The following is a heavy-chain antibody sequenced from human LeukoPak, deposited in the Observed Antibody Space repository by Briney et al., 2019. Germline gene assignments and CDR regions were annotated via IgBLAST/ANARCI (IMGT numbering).Heavy chain of an antibody. J-gene: IGHJ3*02. CDR3: ARARTTVVTVNAFDI. CDR2: INPSGGST. D-gene: IGHD4-23*01. V-gene: IGHV1-46*01. Sequence: ASVKVSCKASGYTFTSYYMHWVRQAPGQGLEWMGIINPSGGSTSYAQKFQGRVTMTRDTSTSTVYMELSSLRSEDTAVYYCARARTTVVTVNAFDIWGQGTMVTVSS. CDR1: GYTFTSYY.